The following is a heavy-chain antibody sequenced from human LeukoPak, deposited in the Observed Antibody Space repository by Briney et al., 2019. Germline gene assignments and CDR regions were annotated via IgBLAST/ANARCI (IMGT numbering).Heavy chain of an antibody. D-gene: IGHD2-15*01. Sequence: SETLSLTCTVSGGSISGYYWSWIRQSPGKGLEWIGYIYYTGPTSYYPSLKSRVTISVDTSKSQFSLNVNSVTAADTAIYFCARGSGGSRRWFDPWGQGTLVTVS. CDR1: GGSISGYY. CDR2: IYYTGPT. CDR3: ARGSGGSRRWFDP. V-gene: IGHV4-59*01. J-gene: IGHJ5*02.